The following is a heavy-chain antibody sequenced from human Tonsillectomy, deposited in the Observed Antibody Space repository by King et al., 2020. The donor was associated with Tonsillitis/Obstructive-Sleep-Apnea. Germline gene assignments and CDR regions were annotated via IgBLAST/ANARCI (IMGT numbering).Heavy chain of an antibody. V-gene: IGHV2-5*02. CDR1: GFSLSTSGVG. CDR2: VYWDDDK. D-gene: IGHD5-12*01. CDR3: ANVPGLPAVDY. Sequence: ITLKESGPTLVKPTQTLTLTFTFSGFSLSTSGVGVGWLRQPPGKALEWLTLVYWDDDKRYSPSLKSRLSITKDTSKNQVVLTMTNMDPVDTATYFCANVPGLPAVDYWGQGTLVTVSS. J-gene: IGHJ4*02.